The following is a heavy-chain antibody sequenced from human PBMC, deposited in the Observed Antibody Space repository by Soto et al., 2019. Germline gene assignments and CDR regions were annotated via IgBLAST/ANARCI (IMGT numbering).Heavy chain of an antibody. CDR1: GFTFAFYS. CDR2: ISSSGDYI. D-gene: IGHD2-2*01. V-gene: IGHV3-21*01. CDR3: ARDPRYCSTASCAEFDS. Sequence: PGGSLILSCAASGFTFAFYSMNWVRQAPGKGLEWVSSISSSGDYIYYADSMRGRITISRDNAKNSLYLQMNSLRVDDTAVYYCARDPRYCSTASCAEFDSWGQGTLVTVSS. J-gene: IGHJ4*02.